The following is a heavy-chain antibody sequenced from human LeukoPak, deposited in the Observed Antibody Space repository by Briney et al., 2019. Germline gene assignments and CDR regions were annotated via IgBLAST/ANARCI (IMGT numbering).Heavy chain of an antibody. CDR3: ARDQVYSSGWFDAFDI. V-gene: IGHV3-53*01. J-gene: IGHJ3*02. CDR1: GFTVSSNY. CDR2: IYSGGST. D-gene: IGHD6-19*01. Sequence: RAGGSLRLSCAASGFTVSSNYMSWVRQAPGKGLEWVSVIYSGGSTYYADSVKGRFTISRDNSKNTLYLQMNSLRAEDTAVYYCARDQVYSSGWFDAFDIWGQGTMVTVSS.